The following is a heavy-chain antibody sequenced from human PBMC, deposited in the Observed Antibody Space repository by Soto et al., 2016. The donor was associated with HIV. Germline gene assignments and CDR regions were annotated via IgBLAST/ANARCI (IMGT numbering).Heavy chain of an antibody. CDR3: ARQVEMATIFSWYFDL. Sequence: QLQVHESGPGLVKPSETLSLTCTVSGGSISNENYYWGWIRQSPGKALEWIGSVHYSGNTHYNPSLKSRLSTSVDTSKNQFSLNLTSVTAADTAVYYCARQVEMATIFSWYFDLWGLAPRXLSPQ. J-gene: IGHJ2*01. D-gene: IGHD3-3*01. V-gene: IGHV4-39*01. CDR2: VHYSGNT. CDR1: GGSISNENYY.